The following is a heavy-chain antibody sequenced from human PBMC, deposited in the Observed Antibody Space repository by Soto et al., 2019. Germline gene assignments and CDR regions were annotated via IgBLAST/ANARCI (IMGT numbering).Heavy chain of an antibody. J-gene: IGHJ6*02. CDR2: IYYSGGT. CDR3: ARKSSLAVRGLFKYHHYGMHV. Sequence: SETLSLTCTVSGGSISSGDYYWSWIRQPPGKGLEGIGYIYYSGGTYYNPSLKSRVTISVDTSKNQFSLRLSSVTAADTAVYYCARKSSLAVRGLFKYHHYGMHVCGQGTTVTAP. V-gene: IGHV4-30-4*01. CDR1: GGSISSGDYY. D-gene: IGHD3-22*01.